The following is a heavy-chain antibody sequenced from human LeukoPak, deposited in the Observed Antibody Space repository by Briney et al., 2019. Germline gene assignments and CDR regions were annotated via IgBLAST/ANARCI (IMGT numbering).Heavy chain of an antibody. D-gene: IGHD3-16*01. Sequence: SETLSLTCNVSGGSISSTSYYWGWIRQPPGKGLEWIGTIYYSGTTYYNPSLKSRVTISVDTSKNQFSLRLSSVTAADTAVYYCARQLIRAGYYFDYWGQGTLVTVSS. CDR2: IYYSGTT. CDR1: GGSISSTSYY. V-gene: IGHV4-39*01. J-gene: IGHJ4*02. CDR3: ARQLIRAGYYFDY.